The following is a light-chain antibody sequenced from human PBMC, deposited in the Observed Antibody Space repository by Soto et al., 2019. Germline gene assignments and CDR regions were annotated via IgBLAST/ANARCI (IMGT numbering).Light chain of an antibody. V-gene: IGLV2-11*01. Sequence: QSALTQPRSVSGSPGQSVTISCSGTSRDVGGYNYVSWYQQHTGKATKLMIYDVSKRPSGVPDRFSGSKSGNTASLTISGLQAEDEADYYCCSYSGSYTYVVFGGGTKLTVL. CDR2: DVS. CDR1: SRDVGGYNY. CDR3: CSYSGSYTYVV. J-gene: IGLJ2*01.